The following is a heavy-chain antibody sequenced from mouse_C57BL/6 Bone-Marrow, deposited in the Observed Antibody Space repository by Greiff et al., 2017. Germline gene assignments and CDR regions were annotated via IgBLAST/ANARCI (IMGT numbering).Heavy chain of an antibody. CDR3: ARSYYYGSSPAWFAY. V-gene: IGHV5-15*01. CDR2: ISNLAYSI. J-gene: IGHJ3*01. Sequence: EVQGVESGGGLVQPGGSLKLSCAASGFTFSDYGMAWVRQAPRKGPEWVAFISNLAYSIYYADTVTGRFTISRGNAKNTLYLEMSSLRSEDTAMYYCARSYYYGSSPAWFAYWGQGTLVTVSA. CDR1: GFTFSDYG. D-gene: IGHD1-1*01.